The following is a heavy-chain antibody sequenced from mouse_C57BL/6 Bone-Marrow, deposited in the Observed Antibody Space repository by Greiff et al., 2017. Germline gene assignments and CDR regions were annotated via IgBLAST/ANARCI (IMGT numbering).Heavy chain of an antibody. CDR2: INPYNGGT. Sequence: EVQLQQSGPVLVKPGASVKMSCKASGYTFTDYYMNWVKQSHGKSLEWIGVINPYNGGTSYNQKFKGKATLTVAKSSSTAYMELNSLTSEDSAVYYCARGEPGPRYAMDYWGQGTSVTVSS. V-gene: IGHV1-19*01. CDR1: GYTFTDYY. CDR3: ARGEPGPRYAMDY. J-gene: IGHJ4*01.